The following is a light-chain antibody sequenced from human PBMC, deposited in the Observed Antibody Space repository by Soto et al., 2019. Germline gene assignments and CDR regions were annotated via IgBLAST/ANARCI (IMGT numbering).Light chain of an antibody. J-gene: IGKJ1*01. Sequence: DIQMTQSPSTLSASVGDRVTITCRASQSISSWLAWYQQKPGKAPKLLIYDASSLESGVPSRFSGSGSGTEFTLTISSLQPDDFATYYCQQYNSYSWTLVQGTKVEIK. V-gene: IGKV1-5*01. CDR1: QSISSW. CDR3: QQYNSYSWT. CDR2: DAS.